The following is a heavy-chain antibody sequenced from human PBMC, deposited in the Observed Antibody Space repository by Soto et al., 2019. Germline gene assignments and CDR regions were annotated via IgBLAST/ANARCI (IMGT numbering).Heavy chain of an antibody. CDR2: ISGSGGST. CDR1: GFTFSSYA. D-gene: IGHD3-3*01. Sequence: EVQLLESGGGLVQPGGSLRLSCAASGFTFSSYAMSWVRQAPGKGLEWVSAISGSGGSTYYADSVKGRFTISRDNSKNTLYRQMNSLRAEDTAVYYCAKERDFWSGYENWFDPWGQGTLVTVSS. CDR3: AKERDFWSGYENWFDP. V-gene: IGHV3-23*01. J-gene: IGHJ5*02.